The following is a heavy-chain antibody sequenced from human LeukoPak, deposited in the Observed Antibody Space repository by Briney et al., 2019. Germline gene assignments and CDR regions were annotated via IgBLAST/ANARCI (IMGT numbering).Heavy chain of an antibody. D-gene: IGHD3/OR15-3a*01. CDR3: ATVFENGLRAEYFQH. Sequence: RGASVKVSCKASGGTFNNYALSWVRQAPGQGLEWMGGLIPIFATPNYAQNFQGRVTISTDESTSTAYMELSSLRSEDTAVYYCATVFENGLRAEYFQHWGQGTLVTVSS. CDR1: GGTFNNYA. V-gene: IGHV1-69*05. CDR2: LIPIFATP. J-gene: IGHJ1*01.